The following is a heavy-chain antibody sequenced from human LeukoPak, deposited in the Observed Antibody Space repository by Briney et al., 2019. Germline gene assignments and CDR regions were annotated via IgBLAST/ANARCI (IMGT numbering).Heavy chain of an antibody. CDR2: ISYDGSNK. Sequence: GGSLRLSCAASGFTFSSYAMHWVRQAPGKGLEWVAVISYDGSNKYYADSVKGRFTISRDNSKNTLYLQMSSLRAEDTAVYYCARDLTLTFGGEHYFDYWGQGTLVTVSS. CDR1: GFTFSSYA. D-gene: IGHD3-16*01. J-gene: IGHJ4*02. CDR3: ARDLTLTFGGEHYFDY. V-gene: IGHV3-30*04.